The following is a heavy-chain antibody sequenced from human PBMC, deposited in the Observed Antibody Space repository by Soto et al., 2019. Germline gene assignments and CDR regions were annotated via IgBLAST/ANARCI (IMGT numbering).Heavy chain of an antibody. CDR1: GLSVSGNY. V-gene: IGHV3-53*01. Sequence: PGGSLRLSCAASGLSVSGNYMSWVRQAPGKGLEWVSLTYTDGDSGFADFVEGGFSGSSVFCENTLFLDMISLAGEDKAVYYWSRARWAYGLDMWGQGSLVTVSS. J-gene: IGHJ1*01. CDR3: SRARWAYGLDM. CDR2: TYTDGDS. D-gene: IGHD3-10*01.